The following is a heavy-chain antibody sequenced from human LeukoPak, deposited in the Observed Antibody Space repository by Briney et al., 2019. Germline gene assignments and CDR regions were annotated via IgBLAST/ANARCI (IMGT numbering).Heavy chain of an antibody. D-gene: IGHD3-3*01. CDR3: AKDPMARITIFGVARAPRAYFDY. CDR2: ISGSGGST. Sequence: GGSLRLSCAASGFTFSSYAMSWVRQAPGKGLEWVSAISGSGGSTYYADSVKGRFTISRDNSKNTLYLQMNSLRAEDTAVYYCAKDPMARITIFGVARAPRAYFDYWGQGTQVTVSS. V-gene: IGHV3-23*01. CDR1: GFTFSSYA. J-gene: IGHJ4*02.